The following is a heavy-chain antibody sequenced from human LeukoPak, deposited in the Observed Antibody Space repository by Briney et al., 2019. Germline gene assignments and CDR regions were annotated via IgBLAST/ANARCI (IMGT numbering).Heavy chain of an antibody. CDR1: GFTFSSYS. Sequence: PGGSLRLSCAASGFTFSSYSMNWVRQAPGKGLEWVSYISSSSSTIYYADSVKGRFTISRDNAKNSLYLQMNSLRAEDTAVYYCARDYSARVGYCTNGVCYSTTNYYYYYMDVWGKGTTVTVSS. J-gene: IGHJ6*03. CDR3: ARDYSARVGYCTNGVCYSTTNYYYYYMDV. V-gene: IGHV3-48*01. D-gene: IGHD2-8*01. CDR2: ISSSSSTI.